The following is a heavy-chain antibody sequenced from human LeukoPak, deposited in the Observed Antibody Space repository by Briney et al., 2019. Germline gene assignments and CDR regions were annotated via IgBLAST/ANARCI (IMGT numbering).Heavy chain of an antibody. CDR3: AKVTYYYDSSGYYYLYFDY. J-gene: IGHJ4*02. CDR2: ISGSGGST. V-gene: IGHV3-23*01. CDR1: GFTFSSYA. D-gene: IGHD3-22*01. Sequence: RPGGSLRLSCAASGFTFSSYAMSWVRQAPGKGLEWVSAISGSGGSTYYADSVKGRFTISRDNSKNTLYLQMNSLRAEDTAVYYCAKVTYYYDSSGYYYLYFDYWGQGTLVTVSS.